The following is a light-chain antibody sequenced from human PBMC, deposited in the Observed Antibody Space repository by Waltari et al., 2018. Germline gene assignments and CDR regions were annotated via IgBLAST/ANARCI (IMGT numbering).Light chain of an antibody. V-gene: IGKV1-33*01. CDR3: QQYDDFPLT. Sequence: DIQMTQSPSSLSASVGDRVTITCQASQDISNNLNWYQQKPGKAPKLLISYASTLERGVPLRLSGSGSGTSFTFIISSMQPEDIAIYFCQQYDDFPLTFGGGTKIEIK. J-gene: IGKJ4*01. CDR1: QDISNN. CDR2: YAS.